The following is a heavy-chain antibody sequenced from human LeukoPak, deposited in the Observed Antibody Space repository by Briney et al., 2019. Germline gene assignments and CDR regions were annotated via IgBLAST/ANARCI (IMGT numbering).Heavy chain of an antibody. CDR3: VRAGWELDY. J-gene: IGHJ4*02. CDR2: IKEDGSAK. V-gene: IGHV3-7*01. CDR1: GFTFNNFW. D-gene: IGHD1-26*01. Sequence: GGSLRLSCAASGFTFNNFWMTWVRQAPGKGLEWVADIKEDGSAKFYVDSVKGRLTISRDNSKNSVYLQMDSLRVEDTAVYYCVRAGWELDYWGQGTLVTVSS.